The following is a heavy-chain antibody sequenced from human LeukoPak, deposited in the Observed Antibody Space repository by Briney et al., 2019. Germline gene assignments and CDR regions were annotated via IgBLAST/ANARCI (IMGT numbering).Heavy chain of an antibody. J-gene: IGHJ3*02. CDR1: GYSFTNYG. V-gene: IGHV1-18*01. CDR3: ASGGGDDTSGYYDAFDI. CDR2: ISAYNGNT. D-gene: IGHD3-22*01. Sequence: GASVKVSCKAPGYSFTNYGISWVRQAPGQGLEWMGWISAYNGNTNYAPRLQGRVTMTTDTSTRTAYMELRSLRSDDTAVYFCASGGGDDTSGYYDAFDIWGQGTMVTVSS.